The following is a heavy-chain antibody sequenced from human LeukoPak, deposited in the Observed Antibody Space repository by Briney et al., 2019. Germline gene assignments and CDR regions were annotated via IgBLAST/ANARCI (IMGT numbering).Heavy chain of an antibody. CDR1: GGSISSHY. Sequence: PSETLSLTCTVSGGSISSHYWSWIRQPPGKGLEWIGYIYYSGSTNYNPSLKSRVTISVDTSKNQFSLKLSPVTAADTAVYYCARVAGVGGYDYGDYWGQGTLVTVSS. CDR2: IYYSGST. D-gene: IGHD5-12*01. J-gene: IGHJ4*02. CDR3: ARVAGVGGYDYGDY. V-gene: IGHV4-59*11.